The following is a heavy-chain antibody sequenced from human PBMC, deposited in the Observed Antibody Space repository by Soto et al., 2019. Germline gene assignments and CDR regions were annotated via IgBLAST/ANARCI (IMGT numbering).Heavy chain of an antibody. CDR1: GGTFSSYA. Sequence: QVPLVQSGAEVKKLGSSVKVSCKASGGTFSSYAISWVRQAPGQGLEWMGGIIPIFGTANYAQKFQGRVTITADESTSTAYMELSSLRSVDTAVYYCAREAIGSSGYYYGPLWYWGQGTLVTVSS. V-gene: IGHV1-69*01. J-gene: IGHJ4*02. D-gene: IGHD3-22*01. CDR2: IIPIFGTA. CDR3: AREAIGSSGYYYGPLWY.